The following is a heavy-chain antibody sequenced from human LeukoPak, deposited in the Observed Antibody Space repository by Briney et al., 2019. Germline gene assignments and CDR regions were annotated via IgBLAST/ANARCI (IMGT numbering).Heavy chain of an antibody. J-gene: IGHJ3*02. CDR2: IYHSGST. Sequence: SETLSLTCAVSGGSISGSNWWSWVRQPPGKGLEWIGEIYHSGSTNYNPSLKSRVTISVDTSKNQFSLKLSSVTAADTAVYYCAREAVTTLNAFDIWGQGTMVTVSS. CDR3: AREAVTTLNAFDI. CDR1: GGSISGSNW. D-gene: IGHD4-17*01. V-gene: IGHV4-4*02.